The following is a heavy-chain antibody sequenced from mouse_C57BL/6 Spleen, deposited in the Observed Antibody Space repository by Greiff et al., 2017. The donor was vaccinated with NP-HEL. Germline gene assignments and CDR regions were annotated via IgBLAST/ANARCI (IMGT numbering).Heavy chain of an antibody. CDR3: ASRITTVVAGGMDY. CDR2: IYPGDGDT. D-gene: IGHD1-1*01. J-gene: IGHJ4*01. Sequence: VKLMESGPELVKPGASVKISCKASGYAFSSSWMNWVKQRPGKGLEWIGRIYPGDGDTNYNGKFKGKATLTADKSSSTAYMQLSSLTSEDSAVYFCASRITTVVAGGMDYWGQGTSVTVSS. CDR1: GYAFSSSW. V-gene: IGHV1-82*01.